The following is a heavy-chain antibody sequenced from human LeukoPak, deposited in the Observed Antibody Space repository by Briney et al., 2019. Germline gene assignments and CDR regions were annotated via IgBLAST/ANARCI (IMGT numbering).Heavy chain of an antibody. Sequence: GGSLRLSCAASGFTFSSYAMSWVRQAPGKGLEWVSAISGSGGSTYYADSVKGRFTISRDNSKNTLYLQMNSLRAEDTAVYYCAKDLGRYYYDSSGYYQEVYWGQGTLVTVS. CDR2: ISGSGGST. CDR1: GFTFSSYA. CDR3: AKDLGRYYYDSSGYYQEVY. J-gene: IGHJ4*02. D-gene: IGHD3-22*01. V-gene: IGHV3-23*01.